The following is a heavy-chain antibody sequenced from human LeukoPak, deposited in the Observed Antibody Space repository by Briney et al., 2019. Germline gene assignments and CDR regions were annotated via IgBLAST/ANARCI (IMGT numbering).Heavy chain of an antibody. CDR3: ARDVGPLLWFGELPTNYYYYGMDV. V-gene: IGHV3-21*01. CDR1: GFTFSSYS. D-gene: IGHD3-10*01. J-gene: IGHJ6*02. Sequence: GGSLRLSCAASGFTFSSYSMNWVRQAPGKGLEWVSSISSSSSYIYYADSVRGRFTISRDNAKNSLYLQMNSLRAEDTAVYYCARDVGPLLWFGELPTNYYYYGMDVWGQGTTVTVSS. CDR2: ISSSSSYI.